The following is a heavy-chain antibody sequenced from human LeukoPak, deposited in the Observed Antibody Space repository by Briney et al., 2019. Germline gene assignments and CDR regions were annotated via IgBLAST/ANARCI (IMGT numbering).Heavy chain of an antibody. V-gene: IGHV1-18*04. CDR2: ISAYNGNT. Sequence: ASVKVSCKASGYTFTSYGISWVRQAPGQGLEWMGWISAYNGNTNYAQKLQGRVTMTTDTSTSTAYMELRSLRSDDTAVHYCARDSPRLLWFGEPNWFDPWGQGTLVTVSS. CDR1: GYTFTSYG. J-gene: IGHJ5*02. CDR3: ARDSPRLLWFGEPNWFDP. D-gene: IGHD3-10*01.